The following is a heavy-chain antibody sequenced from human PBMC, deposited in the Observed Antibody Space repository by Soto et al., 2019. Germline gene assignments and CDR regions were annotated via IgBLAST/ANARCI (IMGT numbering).Heavy chain of an antibody. V-gene: IGHV3-48*01. D-gene: IGHD2-15*01. CDR2: ISSSSSTI. J-gene: IGHJ6*03. CDR1: GFTFSSYS. Sequence: GGSLRLSCAASGFTFSSYSMNWVRQAPGKGLEWVSYISSSSSTIYYADSVKGRFTISRDNAKNSLYLQMNSLRAEDTAVYYCARDLAYPYYYYMDVWGKGTTVTVSS. CDR3: ARDLAYPYYYYMDV.